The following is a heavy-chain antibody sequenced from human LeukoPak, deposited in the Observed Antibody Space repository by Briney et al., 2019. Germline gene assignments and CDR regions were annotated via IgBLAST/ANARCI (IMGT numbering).Heavy chain of an antibody. V-gene: IGHV4-39*01. Sequence: ETLSLTCTVSGGSISRYFWGWIRQPPGKGLEWIGGIYYSGSTSFNTCLKSRGTISVDTSKDQFFLKLSSVTAADTAVYYCASPWSSGGFDYWGQGTLVTVSS. CDR1: GGSISRYF. CDR2: IYYSGST. D-gene: IGHD6-19*01. CDR3: ASPWSSGGFDY. J-gene: IGHJ4*02.